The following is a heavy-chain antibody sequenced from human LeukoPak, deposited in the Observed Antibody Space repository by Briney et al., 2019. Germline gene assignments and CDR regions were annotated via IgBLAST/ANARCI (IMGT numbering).Heavy chain of an antibody. D-gene: IGHD3-10*01. CDR2: IYPGDSDT. CDR3: ARLGRLLWFGEL. Sequence: GGSLKISWQGSGYRFTSYWIGWVRQLPGKGLEWMGIIYPGDSDTRYSPSFQGQVTISADKSISSAYLQWSSLKASDTAMYYCARLGRLLWFGELWGQGTLVTVSS. J-gene: IGHJ4*02. CDR1: GYRFTSYW. V-gene: IGHV5-51*01.